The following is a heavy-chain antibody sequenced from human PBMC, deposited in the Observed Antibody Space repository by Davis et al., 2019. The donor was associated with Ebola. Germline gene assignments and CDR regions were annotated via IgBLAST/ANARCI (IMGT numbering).Heavy chain of an antibody. CDR1: GYSISSVYY. D-gene: IGHD1-26*01. CDR2: IYHSGST. V-gene: IGHV4-38-2*02. J-gene: IGHJ4*02. Sequence: SETLSLTCTVSGYSISSVYYWGWIRQPPGKGLEWIGYIYHSGSTYYNPSLKSRVTISVDRSKNQFSLKLSSVTAADTAVYYCARREWELPFDYWGQGTLVTVSS. CDR3: ARREWELPFDY.